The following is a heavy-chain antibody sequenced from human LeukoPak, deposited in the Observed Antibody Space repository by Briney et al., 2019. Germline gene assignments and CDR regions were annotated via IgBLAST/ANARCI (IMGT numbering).Heavy chain of an antibody. CDR2: ISAYNGNT. CDR1: GYTFTSYG. D-gene: IGHD3-10*01. J-gene: IGHJ4*02. V-gene: IGHV1-18*01. Sequence: GASVKVSCKASGYTFTSYGISWVRQAPGQGLEWMGWISAYNGNTNYAQKLQGRVTMTTDTSTSTAYMELRSLRSDDTAVYYCVRFYGSGSYYTLPDYWGQGTLVTVSS. CDR3: VRFYGSGSYYTLPDY.